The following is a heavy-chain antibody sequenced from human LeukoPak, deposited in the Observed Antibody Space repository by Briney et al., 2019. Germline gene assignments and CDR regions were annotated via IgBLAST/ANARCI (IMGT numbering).Heavy chain of an antibody. CDR3: AKDRGMAGTTVDD. CDR2: IWYDGSNK. V-gene: IGHV3-33*06. J-gene: IGHJ4*02. Sequence: GGSLRLSCAASGFTFSSYAMHWVRQAPGKGLEGVAVIWYDGSNKYYADSVKGRFTISRDNSKNTLYLQMNSLRAEDTAVYYCAKDRGMAGTTVDDGYQGTLVTVSS. D-gene: IGHD1-7*01. CDR1: GFTFSSYA.